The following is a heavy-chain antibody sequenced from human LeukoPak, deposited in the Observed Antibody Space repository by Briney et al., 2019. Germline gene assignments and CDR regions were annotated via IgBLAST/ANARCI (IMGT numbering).Heavy chain of an antibody. Sequence: PGGSLRLSCAASGFTFSSYAMSWVRQAPGKGLEWVSAISGSGGSTYYADSVKGRFTISRDNSKNTLYLQMNSLRAEDTAVYYCARSYDSSDDYYGAFDIWGQGTMVTVSS. CDR1: GFTFSSYA. V-gene: IGHV3-23*01. D-gene: IGHD3-22*01. J-gene: IGHJ3*02. CDR3: ARSYDSSDDYYGAFDI. CDR2: ISGSGGST.